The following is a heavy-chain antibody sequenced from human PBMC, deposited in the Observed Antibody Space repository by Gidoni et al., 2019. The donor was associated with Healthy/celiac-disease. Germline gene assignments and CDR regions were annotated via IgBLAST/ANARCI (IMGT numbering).Heavy chain of an antibody. CDR2: ISSSSSYI. CDR1: GFTFSIYS. D-gene: IGHD3-10*01. V-gene: IGHV3-21*01. J-gene: IGHJ4*02. CDR3: ARGVTMVRGVWYYFDY. Sequence: EVQLVESGGGLVKPGGSLILSCAASGFTFSIYSMNWVRQAPGKGLEWVSSISSSSSYIYYADSVKGRFTISRDNAKNSLYLKMNSLRAEDTAVYYCARGVTMVRGVWYYFDYWGQGTLVTVSS.